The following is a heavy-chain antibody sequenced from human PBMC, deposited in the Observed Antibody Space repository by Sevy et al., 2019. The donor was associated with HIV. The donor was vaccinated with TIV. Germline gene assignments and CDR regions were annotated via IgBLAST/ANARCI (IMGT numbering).Heavy chain of an antibody. CDR3: ARDPGCSGGSCYRVTTFDY. J-gene: IGHJ4*02. CDR1: GFTFSSYS. D-gene: IGHD2-15*01. Sequence: GGSLRLSCAASGFTFSSYSMNWVRQAPGNGLEWVSYISSSSSTIYYADSVKGRFTISRDNAKNSLYLQMNSLRDEDTAVYYCARDPGCSGGSCYRVTTFDYWGQGTMVTVSS. V-gene: IGHV3-48*02. CDR2: ISSSSSTI.